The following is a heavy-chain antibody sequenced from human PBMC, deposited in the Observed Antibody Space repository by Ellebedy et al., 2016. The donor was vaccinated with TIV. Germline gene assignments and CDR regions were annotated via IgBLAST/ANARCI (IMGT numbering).Heavy chain of an antibody. J-gene: IGHJ5*02. Sequence: SQTLSLTXAVSGGSISSSNWWGWVRQPPGKGLEWIGEIYHSGSTNYNPSLKSRVTISVDKSKNQFSLKLSSVTAADTAVYYCARTRYLGIAAGMNWFDPWGQGTLVTVPS. CDR2: IYHSGST. V-gene: IGHV4-4*02. D-gene: IGHD6-13*01. CDR3: ARTRYLGIAAGMNWFDP. CDR1: GGSISSSNW.